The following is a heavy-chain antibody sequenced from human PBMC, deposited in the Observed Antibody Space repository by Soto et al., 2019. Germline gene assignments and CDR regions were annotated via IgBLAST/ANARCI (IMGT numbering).Heavy chain of an antibody. CDR2: IYHSGST. CDR3: AGRSSLASVQVYFGEISNYNWFDP. Sequence: QLQLQESGPGLVKPSETLSLTCTVSNGSISSAIYYWGWIRQPPGKGLEWIGSIYHSGSTYYNPSLQGPLTISVDTSKNQFSLKLSSVTVADTAVYFCAGRSSLASVQVYFGEISNYNWFDPWGQGTLVTVSS. V-gene: IGHV4-39*01. J-gene: IGHJ5*02. CDR1: NGSISSAIYY. D-gene: IGHD3-10*01.